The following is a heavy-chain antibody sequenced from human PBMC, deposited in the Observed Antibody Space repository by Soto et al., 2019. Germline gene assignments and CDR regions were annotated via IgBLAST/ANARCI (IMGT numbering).Heavy chain of an antibody. D-gene: IGHD1-26*01. CDR3: AKDHPPVGVGATTPFDAFDI. J-gene: IGHJ3*02. CDR2: ISYDGSNK. Sequence: PGGSLRLSCAASGFTFISYGMHWVRQAPGKGLEWVAVISYDGSNKYYADSVKGRFTISRDNSKNTLYLQMNSLRAEDTAVYYCAKDHPPVGVGATTPFDAFDIWGQGTMVTVSS. CDR1: GFTFISYG. V-gene: IGHV3-30*18.